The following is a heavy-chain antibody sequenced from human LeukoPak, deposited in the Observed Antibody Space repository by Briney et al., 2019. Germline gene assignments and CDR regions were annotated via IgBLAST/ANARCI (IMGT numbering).Heavy chain of an antibody. CDR2: ISSSSSYI. Sequence: GGSLRLSCAASGFTFSSYSMNWVRQAPGKGLEWVSSISSSSSYIYYADSVKGRFTISRDNAKNSLYLQMNSLGAEDTAVYYCARGLHYYDSSGYYWDYWGQGTLVTVSS. CDR3: ARGLHYYDSSGYYWDY. V-gene: IGHV3-21*01. CDR1: GFTFSSYS. J-gene: IGHJ4*02. D-gene: IGHD3-22*01.